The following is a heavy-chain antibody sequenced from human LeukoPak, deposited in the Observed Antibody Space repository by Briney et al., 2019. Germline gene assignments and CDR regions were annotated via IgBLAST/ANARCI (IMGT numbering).Heavy chain of an antibody. Sequence: PGGSLRLSCAASGFTFSSYAMSWVRQAPGKGLEWVSAISGSGGSTYYADSVKGRFTISRDNSKNTLYLQMNSLRAEDTAVYYCAKSPRRQRITMIVVVTTFDYWGQGTLVTVSS. CDR2: ISGSGGST. J-gene: IGHJ4*02. D-gene: IGHD3-22*01. CDR1: GFTFSSYA. V-gene: IGHV3-23*01. CDR3: AKSPRRQRITMIVVVTTFDY.